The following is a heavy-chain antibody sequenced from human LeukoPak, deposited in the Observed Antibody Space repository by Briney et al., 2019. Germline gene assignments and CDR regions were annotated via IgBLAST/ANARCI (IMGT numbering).Heavy chain of an antibody. J-gene: IGHJ3*02. Sequence: GASVKVSCKSSGYTFTGYYMHWVRQAPGQGLEWMGIINPSGGSTSYAQKFQGRVTMTRDTSISTAYMELSRLRSDDTAVYYCARDLGRIFWSGHYKGDAFDIWGQGTMVTVSS. D-gene: IGHD3-3*01. CDR1: GYTFTGYY. V-gene: IGHV1-46*01. CDR3: ARDLGRIFWSGHYKGDAFDI. CDR2: INPSGGST.